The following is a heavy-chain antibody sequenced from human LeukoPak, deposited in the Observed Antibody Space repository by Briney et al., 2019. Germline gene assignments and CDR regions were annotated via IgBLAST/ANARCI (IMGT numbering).Heavy chain of an antibody. Sequence: PSETLSLTCTVSGGSMSSYYWSWIRQPPGKGPEWIGYTYYSGNTNCNPSLKSRVTISVDTSKNQFSLKVSSVTAADTAEYYCARVFHDSSGYPFDYWGQGTLVTVSS. CDR3: ARVFHDSSGYPFDY. CDR2: TYYSGNT. V-gene: IGHV4-59*01. J-gene: IGHJ4*02. D-gene: IGHD3-22*01. CDR1: GGSMSSYY.